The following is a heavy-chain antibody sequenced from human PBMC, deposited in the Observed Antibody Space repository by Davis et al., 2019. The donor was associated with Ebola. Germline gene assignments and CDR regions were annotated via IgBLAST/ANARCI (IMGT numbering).Heavy chain of an antibody. CDR1: GGSVSSNNYF. CDR2: LYYTGRGNT. V-gene: IGHV4-61*01. J-gene: IGHJ6*04. CDR3: TRLTTDSSGWYFYGMDV. D-gene: IGHD6-19*01. Sequence: SETLSLTCTVPGGSVSSNNYFWTWMRQPPGKGLEWIGYLYYTGRGNTNYNPSLKSRVTISLDTSKNQFSLRLRSVTAAYTAVYYCTRLTTDSSGWYFYGMDVWGKGTTVTVSS.